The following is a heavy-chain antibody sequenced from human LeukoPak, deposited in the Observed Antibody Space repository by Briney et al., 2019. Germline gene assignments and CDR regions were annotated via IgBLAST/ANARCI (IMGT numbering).Heavy chain of an antibody. Sequence: PGGSLRLSCAASGFIFDDFTIHWVRQLPGKGLEWVSLINWDGGSTYYADSVKGRFTISRDNSKNSLYLQMDSLTTEDTAFYYCAKGDVDSPMNFYHWGQGTLVTVSS. J-gene: IGHJ4*02. CDR3: AKGDVDSPMNFYH. D-gene: IGHD5-12*01. CDR1: GFIFDDFT. V-gene: IGHV3-43*01. CDR2: INWDGGST.